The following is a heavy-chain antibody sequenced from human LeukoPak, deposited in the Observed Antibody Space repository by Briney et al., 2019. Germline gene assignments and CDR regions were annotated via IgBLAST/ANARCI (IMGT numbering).Heavy chain of an antibody. D-gene: IGHD6-13*01. Sequence: GGSLRLSCTASGFTFSRFGMSWARQAPGKGLEWVSAITETGDRTYYADSVNGRFSISRDNSKNTLYLQMDSLRAEDTAVYFCAKDHSSTWYIDSWGQGTLVTVSS. V-gene: IGHV3-23*01. CDR2: ITETGDRT. CDR3: AKDHSSTWYIDS. J-gene: IGHJ4*02. CDR1: GFTFSRFG.